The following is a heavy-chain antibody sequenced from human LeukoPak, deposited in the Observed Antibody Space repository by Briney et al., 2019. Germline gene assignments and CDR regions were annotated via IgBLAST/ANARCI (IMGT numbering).Heavy chain of an antibody. V-gene: IGHV3-53*01. J-gene: IGHJ4*02. CDR1: GFTVSSNY. CDR3: ARDASGFHYFDY. Sequence: GGSLRLSCAASGFTVSSNYMSWARQAPGKGLEWVSVIYSAGNTYYTDSVKGRFTISRDNSKNTLYLQMNSLRAEDTAVYYCARDASGFHYFDYRGQGTLVTVSS. D-gene: IGHD3-10*01. CDR2: IYSAGNT.